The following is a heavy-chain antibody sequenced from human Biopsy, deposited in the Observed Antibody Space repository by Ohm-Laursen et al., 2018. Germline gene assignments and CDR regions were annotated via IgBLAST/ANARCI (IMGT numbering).Heavy chain of an antibody. CDR2: INPSGSTT. V-gene: IGHV1-46*01. Sequence: ASVKVSCRASGYSFTSYYMHWVRQAPGQGLEWMGMINPSGSTTSYPQIFQGRVTMTRDTSRSTVYMELSSLRSADTAVYFCARNTGWYGDLYYFDYWGQGTLVTVSS. CDR3: ARNTGWYGDLYYFDY. J-gene: IGHJ4*02. D-gene: IGHD6-19*01. CDR1: GYSFTSYY.